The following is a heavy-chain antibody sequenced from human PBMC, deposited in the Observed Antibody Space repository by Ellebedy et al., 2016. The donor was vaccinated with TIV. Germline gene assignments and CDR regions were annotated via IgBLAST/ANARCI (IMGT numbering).Heavy chain of an antibody. CDR3: AKSRTKLLIPGAIVDY. CDR2: ISGLGKSI. CDR1: GVGFTFRSYA. J-gene: IGHJ4*02. V-gene: IGHV3-23*01. Sequence: GESLKISXAASGVGFTFRSYAMSWVRQAPGRGLEWVSGISGLGKSISYADSVKGRSTISRDNSNNTLYLQIHSLRPDDTAVYYCAKSRTKLLIPGAIVDYWGQGSLVTVSS. D-gene: IGHD2-2*01.